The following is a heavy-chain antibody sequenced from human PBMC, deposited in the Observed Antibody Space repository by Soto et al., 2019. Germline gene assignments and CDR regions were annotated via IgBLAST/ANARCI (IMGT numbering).Heavy chain of an antibody. D-gene: IGHD1-26*01. V-gene: IGHV3-7*03. CDR1: GFTFSSYA. J-gene: IGHJ4*02. Sequence: TGGSLRLSCSASGFTFSSYAMRWARQAPGKGLEWVATIGPDGTETLYDNTVKGRFTISKDTSKNQVVLKVTDMDPVDTAIYYCAFGSATLDYWGQGALVTVSS. CDR2: IGPDGTET. CDR3: AFGSATLDY.